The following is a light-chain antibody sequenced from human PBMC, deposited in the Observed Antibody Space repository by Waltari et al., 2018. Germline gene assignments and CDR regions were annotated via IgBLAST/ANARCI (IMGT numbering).Light chain of an antibody. J-gene: IGKJ4*01. CDR2: DAS. Sequence: IVLTQSPGTLSLSPGERATLSCRASQNIDSYLAWYQLKPGQVPRLLIYDASNRATGIPARFSGSGSGADFTLIISSLEPEDFAVYYCHQRSKWPLTFGGGTKVEIK. V-gene: IGKV3-11*01. CDR1: QNIDSY. CDR3: HQRSKWPLT.